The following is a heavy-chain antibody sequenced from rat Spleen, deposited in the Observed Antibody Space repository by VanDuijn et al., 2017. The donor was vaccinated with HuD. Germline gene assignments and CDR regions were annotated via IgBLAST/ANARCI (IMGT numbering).Heavy chain of an antibody. Sequence: EVQLVESGGALVQPGRSLKLSCAASGFTFSDYNMAWVRQAPKKGLEWVATISYDGNNTYYRDSVKGRFTISRDNAKTTLYLQIDSLRSEDTATYYCAREQWDYFDYWGQGAMVTVSS. CDR3: AREQWDYFDY. CDR1: GFTFSDYN. D-gene: IGHD1-1*01. V-gene: IGHV5-7*01. J-gene: IGHJ2*01. CDR2: ISYDGNNT.